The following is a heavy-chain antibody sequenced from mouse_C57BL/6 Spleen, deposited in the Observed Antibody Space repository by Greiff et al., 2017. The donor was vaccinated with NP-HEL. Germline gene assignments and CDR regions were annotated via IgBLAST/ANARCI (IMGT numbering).Heavy chain of an antibody. CDR1: GYSITSGYY. V-gene: IGHV3-6*01. CDR2: ISYDGSN. D-gene: IGHD3-2*02. J-gene: IGHJ2*01. CDR3: ARDSSGQYYFDY. Sequence: VQLKESGPGLVKPSQSLSLTCSVTGYSITSGYYWNWIRQFPGNKLEWMGYISYDGSNNYNPSLKNRISITRDTSKNQFFLKLNSVTTEDTATYYCARDSSGQYYFDYWGQGTTLTVSS.